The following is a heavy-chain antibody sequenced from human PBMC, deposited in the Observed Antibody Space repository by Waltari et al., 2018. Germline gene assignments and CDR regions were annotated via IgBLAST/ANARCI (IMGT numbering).Heavy chain of an antibody. CDR1: GGSFSGYY. D-gene: IGHD6-13*01. CDR3: ATRGTAAAGTGLAYYMDV. V-gene: IGHV4-34*01. J-gene: IGHJ6*03. Sequence: QVQLQQWGAGLLKPSETLSLTCAVYGGSFSGYYWSWIRPPPGKGLEWIGEINHSESTNYNPSLKSRVTISVDTSKNQFSLKLSSVTAADTAVYYCATRGTAAAGTGLAYYMDVWGKGTTVTVSS. CDR2: INHSEST.